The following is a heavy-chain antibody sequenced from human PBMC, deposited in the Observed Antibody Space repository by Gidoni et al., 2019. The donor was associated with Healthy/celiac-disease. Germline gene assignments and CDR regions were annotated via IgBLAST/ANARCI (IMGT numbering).Heavy chain of an antibody. CDR1: GGSFSGYY. CDR3: ARGVRSGPSAR. J-gene: IGHJ4*02. CDR2: INHSGST. V-gene: IGHV4-34*01. D-gene: IGHD6-19*01. Sequence: QVQLQQWGAGLLKPSETLSLTCAVYGGSFSGYYWSWIRQPPGKGLEWIGEINHSGSTNYNPSLKSRVTISVDTSKNQFSLKLSSVTAADTAVYYCARGVRSGPSARWGQGTLVTVSS.